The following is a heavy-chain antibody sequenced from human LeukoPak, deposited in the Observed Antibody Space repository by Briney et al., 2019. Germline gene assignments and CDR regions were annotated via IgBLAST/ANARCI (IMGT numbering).Heavy chain of an antibody. D-gene: IGHD3-3*01. CDR2: ISGSGGST. CDR3: AKDCVDFWSGWGAFDI. CDR1: GFTFSSYA. Sequence: GGSLRLSCAASGFTFSSYAMSWVRQAPGKGLEWVSAISGSGGSTYYADSVKGRFTISRDNSKNTLYLQMNSLRAEDTAVYYCAKDCVDFWSGWGAFDIWGQGTMVTVSS. J-gene: IGHJ3*02. V-gene: IGHV3-23*01.